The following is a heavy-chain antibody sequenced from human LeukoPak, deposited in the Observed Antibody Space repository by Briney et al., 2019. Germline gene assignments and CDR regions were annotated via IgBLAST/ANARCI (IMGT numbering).Heavy chain of an antibody. V-gene: IGHV3-74*01. CDR2: SNSDASST. CDR3: AKSGYARGEYFDY. J-gene: IGHJ4*02. D-gene: IGHD3-22*01. CDR1: GFTFSSYW. Sequence: PGGSLRLSCAASGFTFSSYWMHWVRHAPGKGLVWVSRSNSDASSTSYADAVKGRFTISRDNAKNTLYLQMNSLRAEDTAVYYCAKSGYARGEYFDYWGQGTLVTVSS.